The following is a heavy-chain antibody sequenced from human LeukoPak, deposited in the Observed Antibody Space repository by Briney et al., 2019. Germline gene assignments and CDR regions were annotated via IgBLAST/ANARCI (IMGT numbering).Heavy chain of an antibody. V-gene: IGHV4-34*01. Sequence: PSETLSLTCAVYGGSFSGYYWSWIRQPPGKGLEWIGKINHSGSTNYNPSLKSRVTISVDTSKNQFSLKLSSVTAADTAVYYCAGQPGYSRSGLLDWGQGTLVTVSS. CDR2: INHSGST. CDR3: AGQPGYSRSGLLD. CDR1: GGSFSGYY. J-gene: IGHJ4*02. D-gene: IGHD6-13*01.